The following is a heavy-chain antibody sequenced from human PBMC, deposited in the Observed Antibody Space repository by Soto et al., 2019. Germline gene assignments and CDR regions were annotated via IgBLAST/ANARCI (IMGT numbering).Heavy chain of an antibody. CDR1: GGTFSSYA. D-gene: IGHD6-19*01. J-gene: IGHJ6*02. CDR2: IIPIFGTA. Sequence: QVQLVQSGAEVKKPGSSVKVSCKASGGTFSSYAISWVRQAPGQGLEWMGGIIPIFGTANYAQKFQGRVTLTAXXSXGQXEMALSSLRSEDTAVYYCARVAAVAGMYYYYGMDVWGQGTTVTVSS. CDR3: ARVAAVAGMYYYYGMDV. V-gene: IGHV1-69*12.